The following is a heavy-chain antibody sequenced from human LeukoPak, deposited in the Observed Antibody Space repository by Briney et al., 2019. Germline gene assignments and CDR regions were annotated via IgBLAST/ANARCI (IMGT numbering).Heavy chain of an antibody. Sequence: SETLSLTCTVSGGSLSSSSYYWGWIRQPPGKGREWIGSTYYSGSTYQNPSLKSRVKISVSTSKNQFSLTLSSVTDADTAVYYCARAERHIVVVTDSYYFDYWGQGTLVTVSS. J-gene: IGHJ4*02. CDR3: ARAERHIVVVTDSYYFDY. V-gene: IGHV4-39*01. D-gene: IGHD2-21*02. CDR1: GGSLSSSSYY. CDR2: TYYSGST.